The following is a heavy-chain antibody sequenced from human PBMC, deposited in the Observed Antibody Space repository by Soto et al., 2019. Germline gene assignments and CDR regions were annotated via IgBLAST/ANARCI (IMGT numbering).Heavy chain of an antibody. V-gene: IGHV3-9*01. CDR2: ISWNSGNI. D-gene: IGHD6-6*01. J-gene: IGHJ5*02. CDR3: XXXSTYSSSQGWFDP. Sequence: EVQLVESGGGLVQPGRSLRLSCAASGFSFDGYAMNWVRQPPGKGLEWVSGISWNSGNIDYADSVKGRFTISRDNAKNSLYLQMNSLRXEDXXLYXXXXXSTYSSSQGWFDPWGQGTMVTVSS. CDR1: GFSFDGYA.